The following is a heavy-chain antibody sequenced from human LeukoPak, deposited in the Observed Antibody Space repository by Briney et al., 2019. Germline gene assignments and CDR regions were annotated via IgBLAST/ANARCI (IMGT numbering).Heavy chain of an antibody. D-gene: IGHD6-19*01. V-gene: IGHV3-53*01. CDR2: IYSGGST. Sequence: GGSLRLSCAASGFTVSSNYMNWVRQAPGKGLEWVSVIYSGGSTYYADSVKGRFTISRDNSKNTLYLQMNSLRAEDTAVYYCARARSSGWGYYFDYWGQGTLVTVSS. CDR1: GFTVSSNY. J-gene: IGHJ4*02. CDR3: ARARSSGWGYYFDY.